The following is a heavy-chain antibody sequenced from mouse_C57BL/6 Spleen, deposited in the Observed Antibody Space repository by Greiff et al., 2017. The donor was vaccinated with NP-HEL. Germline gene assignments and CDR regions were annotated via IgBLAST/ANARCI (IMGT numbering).Heavy chain of an antibody. CDR2: IHPNSGST. CDR1: GYTFTSYW. V-gene: IGHV1-64*01. J-gene: IGHJ2*01. Sequence: QVQLQQPGAELVKPGASVKLSCKASGYTFTSYWMHWVKQRPGQGLEWIGMIHPNSGSTNYNEKFKSKATLTVDKSSSTAYMQLSSLTSEDSAVYYCARYLYDYDVDYWGQGTTLTVSS. CDR3: ARYLYDYDVDY. D-gene: IGHD2-4*01.